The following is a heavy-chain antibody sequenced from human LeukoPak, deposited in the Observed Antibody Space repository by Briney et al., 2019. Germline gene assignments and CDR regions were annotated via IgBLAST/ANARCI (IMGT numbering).Heavy chain of an antibody. CDR1: GFTLSSSY. D-gene: IGHD2-15*01. J-gene: IGHJ3*02. V-gene: IGHV3-66*01. CDR2: IFSGGGT. CDR3: ARGGVVYPDSFDI. Sequence: GGSLRLSCAASGFTLSSSYMNWGRPAPGTGLEWVSLIFSGGGTYYADSVKGRFTISRDNSKNTRFLQMSSLRAEDTAVYYCARGGVVYPDSFDIWGRGTMVSVSS.